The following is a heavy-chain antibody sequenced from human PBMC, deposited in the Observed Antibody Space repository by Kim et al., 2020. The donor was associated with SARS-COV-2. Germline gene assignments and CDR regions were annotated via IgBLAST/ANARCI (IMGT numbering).Heavy chain of an antibody. D-gene: IGHD6-19*01. V-gene: IGHV4-4*02. J-gene: IGHJ4*02. Sequence: SETLSLTCAVSGGSISSSNWWSWVRQPPGKGLEWIGEIYHSGSTNYNPSLKSRVTISVDKSKKQFSLMLSSVTAADTAVYYCARLFWQWRVGERGYFDYWGQRTLLAVSS. CDR3: ARLFWQWRVGERGYFDY. CDR1: GGSISSSNW. CDR2: IYHSGST.